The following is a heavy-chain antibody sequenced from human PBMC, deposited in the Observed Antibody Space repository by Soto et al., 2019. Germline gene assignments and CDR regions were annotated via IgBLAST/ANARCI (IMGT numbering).Heavy chain of an antibody. Sequence: EVQLVESGGGLVQPGESLRLSCAPSAFDFGGSWMSWVRQAPGKGLEWVANIMPDGNKKYYVDSVKGRFTISRDNTKNSLVLQMNSLRAEDTAVYYCARGGRWLDFHSWGHGTLVTVSS. CDR2: IMPDGNKK. J-gene: IGHJ4*01. CDR3: ARGGRWLDFHS. V-gene: IGHV3-7*01. D-gene: IGHD6-19*01. CDR1: AFDFGGSW.